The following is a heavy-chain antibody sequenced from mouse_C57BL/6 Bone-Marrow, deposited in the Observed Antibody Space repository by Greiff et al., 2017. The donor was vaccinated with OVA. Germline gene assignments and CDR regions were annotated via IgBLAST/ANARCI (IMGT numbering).Heavy chain of an antibody. D-gene: IGHD2-3*01. CDR3: ARRLMAMDY. CDR1: GFPFSDYG. Sequence: GGGLVKPGGSLKLSCAASGFPFSDYGMHWVRQAPEKGLEWVAYISSGSSTIYYADTVKGRFTISRDNAKNTLFLQMTSLRSEDTAMYYCARRLMAMDYWGQGTSVTVSS. J-gene: IGHJ4*01. V-gene: IGHV5-17*01. CDR2: ISSGSSTI.